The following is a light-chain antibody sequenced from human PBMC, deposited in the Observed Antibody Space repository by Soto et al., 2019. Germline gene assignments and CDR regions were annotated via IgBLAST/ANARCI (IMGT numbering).Light chain of an antibody. Sequence: DIQMTQSPSTLSASVGDRVTITCRASQSFNYWLAWYQQKPGKAPKLLIYKASNLESGVPSRFSGSGSGTEFNLTISSLQPDDFAIYYCQQYNSYPWTFGQGTKVEIK. V-gene: IGKV1-5*03. J-gene: IGKJ1*01. CDR3: QQYNSYPWT. CDR2: KAS. CDR1: QSFNYW.